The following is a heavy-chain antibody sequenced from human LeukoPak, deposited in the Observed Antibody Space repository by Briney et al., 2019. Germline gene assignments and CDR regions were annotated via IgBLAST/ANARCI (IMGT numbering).Heavy chain of an antibody. J-gene: IGHJ4*02. CDR1: GFTFSSYA. D-gene: IGHD2-15*01. CDR3: AKDGVVVVAATSDY. Sequence: GGSLRLSCAASGFTFSSYAMSWVRQAPGKGLEWVSAIRGSGGSTYYADSVKGRFTISRDNSKNTLYLQMNSLRAEDTAVYYCAKDGVVVVAATSDYWGQGTPVTVSS. CDR2: IRGSGGST. V-gene: IGHV3-23*01.